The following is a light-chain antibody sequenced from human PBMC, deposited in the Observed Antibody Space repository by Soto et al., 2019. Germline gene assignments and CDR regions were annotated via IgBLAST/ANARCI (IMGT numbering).Light chain of an antibody. Sequence: QSVLTQPPSVSGAPGQRVIISCTGSSSNIGADYDVHWYQQLPGTAPKLLIYGDTNRPSGVPDRFSGSKSGTSASLAITGLQAEDEADYYCQSYDSSLSGSIFGRGTKVTVL. CDR1: SSNIGADYD. V-gene: IGLV1-40*01. J-gene: IGLJ2*01. CDR3: QSYDSSLSGSI. CDR2: GDT.